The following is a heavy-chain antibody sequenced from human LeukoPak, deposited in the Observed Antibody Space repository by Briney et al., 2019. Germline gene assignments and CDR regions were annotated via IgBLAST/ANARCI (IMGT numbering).Heavy chain of an antibody. CDR2: IYTSGST. CDR1: GGSISSYY. J-gene: IGHJ5*02. V-gene: IGHV4-4*07. D-gene: IGHD3-3*01. Sequence: TSETLSLTCTVSGGSISSYYWSWIRQPAGKGVEWIGRIYTSGSTNYNPSLKSRVTMSVDTSKNQFSLKLSSVTAADTAVYYCARDLLETYDFWSGYYTSWFDPWGQGTLVTVSS. CDR3: ARDLLETYDFWSGYYTSWFDP.